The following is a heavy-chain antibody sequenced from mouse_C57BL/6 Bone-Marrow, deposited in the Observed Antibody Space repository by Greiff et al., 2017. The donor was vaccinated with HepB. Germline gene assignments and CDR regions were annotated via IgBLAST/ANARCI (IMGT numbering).Heavy chain of an antibody. Sequence: QVQLKQPGAELVKPGASVKLSCKASGYTFTSYWMQWVKQRPGQGLEWIGEIDPSDSYTNYNQKFKGKATLTVDTSSSTAYMQLSSLTSEDSAVYYCAQTGTGYAMDYWGQGTSVTVSS. CDR1: GYTFTSYW. J-gene: IGHJ4*01. CDR2: IDPSDSYT. D-gene: IGHD4-1*01. V-gene: IGHV1-50*01. CDR3: AQTGTGYAMDY.